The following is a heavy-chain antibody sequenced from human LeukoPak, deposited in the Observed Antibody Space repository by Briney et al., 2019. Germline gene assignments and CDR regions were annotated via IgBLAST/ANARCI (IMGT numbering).Heavy chain of an antibody. J-gene: IGHJ6*03. D-gene: IGHD7-27*01. V-gene: IGHV4-39*07. Sequence: SSETLSLTCTVSGGSISSSSYYWGWIRQPPGKGLDWIGRIYTSGSTNYNPSLKSRVTISVDTSKNQFSLKLSSVTAADTAVYYCARAAGDSSYYYYYMDVWGKGTTVTVSS. CDR3: ARAAGDSSYYYYYMDV. CDR2: IYTSGST. CDR1: GGSISSSSYY.